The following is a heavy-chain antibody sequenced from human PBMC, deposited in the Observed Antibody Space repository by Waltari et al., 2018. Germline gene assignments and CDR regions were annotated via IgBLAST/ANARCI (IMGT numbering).Heavy chain of an antibody. CDR3: ARRNSAVTGYYYYGMDV. D-gene: IGHD6-19*01. V-gene: IGHV4-38-2*01. CDR2: IYHSGST. Sequence: QMQLQESGPGLVKPSETLSLTCAVSGYSISSGYYWGWIRQPPGKGLEWIGSIYHSGSTYYNPSLKSRVTISVDTSKNQFSLKLSSVTAADTAVYYCARRNSAVTGYYYYGMDVWGQGTTVTVSS. CDR1: GYSISSGYY. J-gene: IGHJ6*02.